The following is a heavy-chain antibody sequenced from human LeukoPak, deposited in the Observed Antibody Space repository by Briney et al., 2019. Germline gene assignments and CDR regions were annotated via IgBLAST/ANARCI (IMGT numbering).Heavy chain of an antibody. CDR3: ATLGYCSSTSCLGFDP. CDR1: GGTFSSYA. D-gene: IGHD2-2*01. J-gene: IGHJ5*02. V-gene: IGHV1-69*05. Sequence: SVKVSCKASGGTFSSYAISWVRQAPGQGLEWMGGIIPIFGTANYAQKFQGRVTITTDESTSTAYMELSSLRSEDTAVYYCATLGYCSSTSCLGFDPWGQGTLVTVCS. CDR2: IIPIFGTA.